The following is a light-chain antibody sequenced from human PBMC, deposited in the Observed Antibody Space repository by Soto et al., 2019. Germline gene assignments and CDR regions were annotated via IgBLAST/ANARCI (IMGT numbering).Light chain of an antibody. CDR3: QQYGNSPIT. CDR1: QSVSSN. V-gene: IGKV3-20*01. J-gene: IGKJ5*01. Sequence: SQSPSTLSVPTGERVTLSCRASQSVSSNLAWYQQKPGQTPRLLIYDASNRATGIPARFSGSGYGTDFTLTISRLEPEDFAVYYCQQYGNSPITFRQATRLQI. CDR2: DAS.